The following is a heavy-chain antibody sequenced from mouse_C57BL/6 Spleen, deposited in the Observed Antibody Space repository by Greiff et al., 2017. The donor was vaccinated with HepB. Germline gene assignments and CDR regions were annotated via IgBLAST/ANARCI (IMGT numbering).Heavy chain of an antibody. CDR2: INPSSGYT. CDR1: GYTFTSYW. CDR3: GGDDYPLCRYFDY. J-gene: IGHJ2*01. D-gene: IGHD2-4*01. V-gene: IGHV1-7*01. Sequence: QVQLKESGAELAIPGASVKLSCKASGYTFTSYWMHWVKQRPGQGLEWIGYINPSSGYTKYNQKFKDKATLTADKSSSTAYMQLSSLTYEDSAVYYCGGDDYPLCRYFDYWGQGTTLTVSS.